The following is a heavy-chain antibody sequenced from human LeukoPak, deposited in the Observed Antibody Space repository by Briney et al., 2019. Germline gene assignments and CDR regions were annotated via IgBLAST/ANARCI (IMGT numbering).Heavy chain of an antibody. CDR1: GFTLDDYA. V-gene: IGHV3-43D*03. Sequence: GGSLRLPCAASGFTLDDYAMRGVRQAPGKGLEWVSLISWDGGGTYYADSVKGRFTISRDNSKNSLYLQMNSLRAEDTALYYCAKDMAAYYYASGNIDYWGQGTLVTVSS. D-gene: IGHD3-10*01. J-gene: IGHJ4*02. CDR3: AKDMAAYYYASGNIDY. CDR2: ISWDGGGT.